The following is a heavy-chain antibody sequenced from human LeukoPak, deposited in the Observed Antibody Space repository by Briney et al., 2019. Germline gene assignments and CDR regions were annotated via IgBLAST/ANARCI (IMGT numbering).Heavy chain of an antibody. CDR1: GGTFSSYA. V-gene: IGHV1-69*01. CDR3: ARFPQYSYGTYNWFDP. J-gene: IGHJ5*02. Sequence: GSSVKVSCKASGGTFSSYAISWLRQAPGQGLEWMGGIIPIFGTANYAQKFQGRVTITADEATSTAYMELSSLRSEDTAVYYCARFPQYSYGTYNWFDPWGQGTLVTVSS. CDR2: IIPIFGTA. D-gene: IGHD5-18*01.